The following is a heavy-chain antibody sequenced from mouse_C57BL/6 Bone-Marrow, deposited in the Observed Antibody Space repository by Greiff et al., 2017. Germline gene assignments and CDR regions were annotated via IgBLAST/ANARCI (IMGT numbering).Heavy chain of an antibody. CDR1: GYTFTDYE. Sequence: LQESGAELVRPGASVTLSCKASGYTFTDYEMHWVKQPPVHGLEWICAIDPETGGTAYNQKFQGKAILTADKSSSTAYMELRSLTSEDSAVYYCTRWVYGFASWGQGTTLTVSS. D-gene: IGHD1-1*01. V-gene: IGHV1-15*01. CDR2: IDPETGGT. CDR3: TRWVYGFAS. J-gene: IGHJ2*01.